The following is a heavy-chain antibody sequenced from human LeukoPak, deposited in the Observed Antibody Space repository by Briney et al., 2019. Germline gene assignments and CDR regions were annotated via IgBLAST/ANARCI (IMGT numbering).Heavy chain of an antibody. J-gene: IGHJ3*02. D-gene: IGHD3-10*01. CDR3: ARAVTMVRGVSKGNAFDI. CDR1: GGSFSGYY. CDR2: INHSGNT. V-gene: IGHV4-34*01. Sequence: KASETLSLTCAVYGGSFSGYYWSWIRQPPGKGLEWIGEINHSGNTNYNPSLKSRVTISVDTSKNQFSLKLSSVTAADTAVYYCARAVTMVRGVSKGNAFDIWGQGTMVTVSS.